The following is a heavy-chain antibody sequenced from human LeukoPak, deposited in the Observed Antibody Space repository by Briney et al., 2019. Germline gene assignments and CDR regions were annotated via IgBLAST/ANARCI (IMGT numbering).Heavy chain of an antibody. CDR1: GFTFSSYG. Sequence: GGSLRLSCAASGFTFSSYGMHWVRQAPGKGLEWVAFIRYDGSNKYCAGSVKGRFTISRDNSKYTLYLQMNSLRAEDTALYYCAKALVRLGELSLFPFDYWGQGTLVTVSS. D-gene: IGHD3-16*02. CDR3: AKALVRLGELSLFPFDY. CDR2: IRYDGSNK. V-gene: IGHV3-30*02. J-gene: IGHJ4*02.